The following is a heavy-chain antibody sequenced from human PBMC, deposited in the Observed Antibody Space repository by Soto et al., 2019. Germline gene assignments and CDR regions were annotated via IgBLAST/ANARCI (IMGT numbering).Heavy chain of an antibody. CDR1: GHTLIELS. CDR3: AIVRSWSGYAF. J-gene: IGHJ4*02. CDR2: FDLEEGET. D-gene: IGHD3-3*01. Sequence: VSSVKVSCKVSGHTLIELSMHWVRQAPGKGLEWVGGFDLEEGETLYAQRFQGRISMTENTSTDTAYLEVNNLRSEDTAVYYCAIVRSWSGYAFWGQGTLVTVSS. V-gene: IGHV1-24*01.